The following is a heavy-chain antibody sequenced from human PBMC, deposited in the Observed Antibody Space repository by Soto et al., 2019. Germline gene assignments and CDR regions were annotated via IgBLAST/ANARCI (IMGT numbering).Heavy chain of an antibody. V-gene: IGHV5-10-1*01. CDR3: ARHAIEYSSSSVSY. Sequence: GESLKISCKGSGYSFTSYWVSWVRQMPGKGLEWMGRIDPSDSYTNYSPSFQGHVTISADKSISTAYLQWSSLKASDTAMYYCARHAIEYSSSSVSYWGQGTLVTVSS. D-gene: IGHD6-6*01. J-gene: IGHJ4*02. CDR2: IDPSDSYT. CDR1: GYSFTSYW.